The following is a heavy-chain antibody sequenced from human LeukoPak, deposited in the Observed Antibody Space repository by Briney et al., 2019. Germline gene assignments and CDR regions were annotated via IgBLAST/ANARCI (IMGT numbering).Heavy chain of an antibody. J-gene: IGHJ4*02. CDR1: GGSISSSSYY. D-gene: IGHD3-10*01. CDR3: ARRPLNGSGSYPYYFDY. CDR2: IYYSGST. V-gene: IGHV4-39*01. Sequence: SETLSLTCTVSGGSISSSSYYWGWIRQPPGKGLEWIGGIYYSGSTYYNPSLKSRVTISVVTSKNQFSLKLSSVTAADTAVYYCARRPLNGSGSYPYYFDYWGQGTLVTVSS.